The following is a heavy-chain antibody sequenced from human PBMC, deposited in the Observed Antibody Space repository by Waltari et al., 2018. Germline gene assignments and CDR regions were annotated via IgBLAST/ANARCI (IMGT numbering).Heavy chain of an antibody. J-gene: IGHJ2*01. D-gene: IGHD1-26*01. CDR2: IRYDGSNK. V-gene: IGHV3-30*02. Sequence: QVQLVESGGGVVQPGGSLRLSCAASGFTFSSYGMHWVRQAPGKGREWVAFIRYDGSNKYYADSVKGRFTISRDNSKNTLYLQMNSLRAEVTAVYYCAKIGVGATDYWYFDLWGRGTLVTVSS. CDR3: AKIGVGATDYWYFDL. CDR1: GFTFSSYG.